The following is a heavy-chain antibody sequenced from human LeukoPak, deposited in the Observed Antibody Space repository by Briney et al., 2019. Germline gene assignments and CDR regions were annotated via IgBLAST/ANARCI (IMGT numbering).Heavy chain of an antibody. CDR2: INHSGST. CDR1: GGSFSGYY. Sequence: SETLSLTCAVYGGSFSGYYWSWIGQPPGKGLEWIGEINHSGSTNYNPSLKSRVTISVDTSKNQFSLKLSSVTAADTAVYYCARRDGYNRCIDYWGQGTLVTVSS. CDR3: ARRDGYNRCIDY. V-gene: IGHV4-34*01. J-gene: IGHJ4*02. D-gene: IGHD5-24*01.